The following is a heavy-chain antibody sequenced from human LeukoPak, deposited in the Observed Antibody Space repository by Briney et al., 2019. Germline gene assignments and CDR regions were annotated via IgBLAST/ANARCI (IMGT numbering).Heavy chain of an antibody. CDR1: GYTFTSYD. V-gene: IGHV1-8*03. CDR3: ARGLEYYDFWSGYLNWIDP. D-gene: IGHD3-3*01. CDR2: MNPNSGNT. Sequence: ASVKVSCKASGYTFTSYDINWVRQATGQGLEWMGWMNPNSGNTGYAQKFQGRVTITRNTSISTAYMELSSLRSEDTAVYYCARGLEYYDFWSGYLNWIDPWGQGTLVTVSS. J-gene: IGHJ5*02.